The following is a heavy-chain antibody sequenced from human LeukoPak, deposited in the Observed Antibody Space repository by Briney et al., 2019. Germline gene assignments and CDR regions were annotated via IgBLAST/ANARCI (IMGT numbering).Heavy chain of an antibody. CDR1: GGSFSGYY. V-gene: IGHV4-34*01. J-gene: IGHJ3*02. CDR2: INHSGST. CDR3: ARADIVATITSALDAFDI. Sequence: SETLSLTCAVYGGSFSGYYWSWIRQPPGKGLEWIGEINHSGSTNYNPSLKSRVTISVDTSKNQFSLKLSSVTAADTAVYYCARADIVATITSALDAFDIWGQGTMATVSS. D-gene: IGHD5-12*01.